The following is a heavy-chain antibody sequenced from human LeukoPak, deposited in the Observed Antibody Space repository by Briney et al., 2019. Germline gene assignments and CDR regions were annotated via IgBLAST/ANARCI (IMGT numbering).Heavy chain of an antibody. J-gene: IGHJ6*02. Sequence: PSETLSLTCTVSGGSISSYYWSWIRQPAGKGLEWIGRIYTSESTNYNPSLKSRVTMSVDTSKNQFSLKLSSVTAADTAVYYCAREIVVVPAAIRYYYYYGMDVWGQGTTVTVSS. D-gene: IGHD2-2*02. CDR3: AREIVVVPAAIRYYYYYGMDV. V-gene: IGHV4-4*07. CDR2: IYTSEST. CDR1: GGSISSYY.